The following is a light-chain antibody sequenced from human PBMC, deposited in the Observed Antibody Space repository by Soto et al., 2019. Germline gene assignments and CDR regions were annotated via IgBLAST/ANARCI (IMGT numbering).Light chain of an antibody. CDR2: GAS. CDR3: QQYNSWPFT. Sequence: ETVMTQSPATLSVSPGERATLSCRPSQSVGSNLAWYQQRPGQAPRLLIYGASIRGTGIPARFSGSGSGTEFSLTISSLQSEDFAVYSCQQYNSWPFTFGQGTKLEIK. J-gene: IGKJ2*01. CDR1: QSVGSN. V-gene: IGKV3-15*01.